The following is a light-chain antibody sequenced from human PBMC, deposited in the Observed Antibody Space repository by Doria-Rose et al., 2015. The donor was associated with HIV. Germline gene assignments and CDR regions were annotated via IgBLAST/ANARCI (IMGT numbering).Light chain of an antibody. CDR2: AAS. Sequence: PASLSASIGDRVTITCRASPTVIAYLNWFQPEPGKAPKLLIYAASRLQSGVPSRFSGSGSGTDFTLTISGLQPGDFATYYCQQYYTTPMYTFGQGTKLEIK. CDR3: QQYYTTPMYT. J-gene: IGKJ2*01. V-gene: IGKV1-39*01. CDR1: PTVIAY.